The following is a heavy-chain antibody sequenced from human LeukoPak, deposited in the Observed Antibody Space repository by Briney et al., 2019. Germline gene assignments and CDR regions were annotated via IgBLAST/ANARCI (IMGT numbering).Heavy chain of an antibody. Sequence: VASVKVSCKASGYTFTSYGISLVRQAPGQGLEWMGWISAYNGNTNYAQKLQGRDTMTTHTSTSTAYRALRSLRSDDTAVYYCASGSYDFWSAQGYYYMAVWGKGTTLTVSS. J-gene: IGHJ6*03. V-gene: IGHV1-18*01. D-gene: IGHD3-3*01. CDR2: ISAYNGNT. CDR3: ASGSYDFWSAQGYYYMAV. CDR1: GYTFTSYG.